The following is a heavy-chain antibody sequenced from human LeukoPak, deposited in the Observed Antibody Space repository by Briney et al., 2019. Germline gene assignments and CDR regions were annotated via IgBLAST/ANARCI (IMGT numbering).Heavy chain of an antibody. CDR2: INHSGST. CDR1: GGPLTSYY. Sequence: PSETLSLTCAVSGGPLTSYYWSWIRQPPGKGLEWIGEINHSGSTNYNPSLKSRVTISVDTSKNQFSLKLSSVTAADTAVYYCARGLRDSSWYYYGMDVWGQGTTVTVSS. D-gene: IGHD6-13*01. V-gene: IGHV4-34*01. J-gene: IGHJ6*02. CDR3: ARGLRDSSWYYYGMDV.